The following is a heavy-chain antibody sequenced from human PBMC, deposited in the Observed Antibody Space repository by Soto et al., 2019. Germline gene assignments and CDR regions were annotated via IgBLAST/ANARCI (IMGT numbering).Heavy chain of an antibody. CDR1: GYTLIDYY. CDR3: ARPPGYISDWYYFDL. Sequence: QVQLVQSGAEVKKPGASVKVSCEASGYTLIDYYMHWVRQAPGQGFEWMGRISPKSGGTNYAQKFQGRVTMTWDTSLNTAYMELSSLMSEDTAVFYCARPPGYISDWYYFDLWGQGTLVTVSS. V-gene: IGHV1-2*02. J-gene: IGHJ4*02. D-gene: IGHD6-19*01. CDR2: ISPKSGGT.